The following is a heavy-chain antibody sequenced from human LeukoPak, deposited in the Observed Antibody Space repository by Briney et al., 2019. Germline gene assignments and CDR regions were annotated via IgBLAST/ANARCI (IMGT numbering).Heavy chain of an antibody. CDR2: ISAYNGNT. D-gene: IGHD2-15*01. V-gene: IGHV1-18*01. CDR1: GYTFTRYG. CDR3: EILRWDIVVVVAAGMDV. Sequence: ASVKVSCKASGYTFTRYGISWVRQAPGQGLEWMGWISAYNGNTNYAQKLQGRVTMTTDTSTSTAYMELRSLRSDDTAVYYCEILRWDIVVVVAAGMDVWGQGTTVTVSS. J-gene: IGHJ6*02.